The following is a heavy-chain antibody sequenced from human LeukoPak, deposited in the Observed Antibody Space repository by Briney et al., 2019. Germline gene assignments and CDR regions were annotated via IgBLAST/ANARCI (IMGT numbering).Heavy chain of an antibody. J-gene: IGHJ5*02. CDR3: ARQGPYSSGWRHWFDP. CDR1: GYSISSGYY. CDR2: VYDSGST. D-gene: IGHD6-19*01. V-gene: IGHV4-38-2*02. Sequence: SETLSLTCTVSGYSISSGYYGCGIRQPPGKGVAWIGGVYDSGSTYYNPCLESRVTISVDASKNQSSLKLSSVPAADTAVYYCARQGPYSSGWRHWFDPWGQGTLVTVSS.